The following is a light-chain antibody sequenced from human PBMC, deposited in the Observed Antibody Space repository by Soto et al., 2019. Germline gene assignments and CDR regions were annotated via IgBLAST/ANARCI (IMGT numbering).Light chain of an antibody. V-gene: IGLV2-14*01. CDR3: SSYTGSGTLL. CDR2: EVN. J-gene: IGLJ2*01. CDR1: RTDIGDYNY. Sequence: QSALTQPASVSGSPGQSITISCTGSRTDIGDYNYVSWYQQHPGKAPKLMIYEVNDRPSGVSHRFSGSKSANTASLTISGLQAADEADYYCSSYTGSGTLLFGGGTKLTVL.